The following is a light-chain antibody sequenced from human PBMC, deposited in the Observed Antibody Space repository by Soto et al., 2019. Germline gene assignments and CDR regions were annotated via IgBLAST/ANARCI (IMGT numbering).Light chain of an antibody. J-gene: IGLJ1*01. Sequence: QSVLTQPASVSGSPGQSITISCTATSSDVGSYNLVSWYQQHPGKAPKFMIYEGTKRPSGVSSRFSGSQSGNTASLTISGLQAEDEADYYCCSYAGSSTSYVFGTGTKVTV. CDR3: CSYAGSSTSYV. CDR2: EGT. CDR1: SSDVGSYNL. V-gene: IGLV2-23*01.